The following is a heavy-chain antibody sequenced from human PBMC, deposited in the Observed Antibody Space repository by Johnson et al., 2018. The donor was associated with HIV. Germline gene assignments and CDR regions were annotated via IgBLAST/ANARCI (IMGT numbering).Heavy chain of an antibody. D-gene: IGHD6-13*01. CDR1: GFTFSSYA. V-gene: IGHV3-30*04. J-gene: IGHJ3*01. Sequence: VRLVESGGGLVQPGGSLRLSCAASGFTFSSYAMHWVRQAPGKGLEWVAVISYDGSNKYYADSVKGRFTISRDNSKNTLYLQMNRLRSDDTAVYYCAKDEAQTLVSAGTYAFDFWGQGTVVTVS. CDR2: ISYDGSNK. CDR3: AKDEAQTLVSAGTYAFDF.